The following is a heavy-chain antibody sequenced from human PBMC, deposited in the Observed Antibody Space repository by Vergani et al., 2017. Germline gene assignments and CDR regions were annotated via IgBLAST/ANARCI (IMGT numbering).Heavy chain of an antibody. Sequence: QVQLQQWGAGLLKPSETLSLTCAVYGGSFSGYYWSWIRQPPGKGLEWIGEINHSGSTNYNPSLKSRVTISVDTSKNQFSLKLSSVTAADTAVYYCARGTGTIAVAGYHDVDYWGQGTLVTVSS. D-gene: IGHD6-19*01. CDR1: GGSFSGYY. V-gene: IGHV4-34*01. CDR3: ARGTGTIAVAGYHDVDY. CDR2: INHSGST. J-gene: IGHJ4*02.